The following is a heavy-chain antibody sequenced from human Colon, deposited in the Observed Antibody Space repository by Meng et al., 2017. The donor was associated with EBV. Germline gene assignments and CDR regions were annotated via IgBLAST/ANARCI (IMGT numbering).Heavy chain of an antibody. D-gene: IGHD2-8*02. J-gene: IGHJ4*02. CDR1: GYTFSGDA. Sequence: QVELLQSGAEVKKPXASVNVSCKASGYTFSGDALHWLRQAPGQRPEWMGWINTANGNTKYSQNFKGRVSITRDRSATTAYMELSSLTSEDTALYYCATGGRPLWSHWGQGTLVTVSS. V-gene: IGHV1-3*04. CDR3: ATGGRPLWSH. CDR2: INTANGNT.